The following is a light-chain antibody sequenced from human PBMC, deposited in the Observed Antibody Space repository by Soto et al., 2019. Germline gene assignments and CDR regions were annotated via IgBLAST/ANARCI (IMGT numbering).Light chain of an antibody. V-gene: IGKV3-15*01. Sequence: EIVMTQSPATLSVSPGERATLSCRASQSVSSNLAWYQQKPGQAPRLLIYGASTRATGIPARFSGSASGTEFTLTISSLQSEDFAVYYCQQYNNWPPWYTFGQGTKLEIK. CDR1: QSVSSN. CDR2: GAS. J-gene: IGKJ2*01. CDR3: QQYNNWPPWYT.